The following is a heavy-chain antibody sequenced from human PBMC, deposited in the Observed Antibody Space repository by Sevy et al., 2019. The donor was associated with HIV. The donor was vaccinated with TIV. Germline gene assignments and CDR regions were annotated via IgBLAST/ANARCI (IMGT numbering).Heavy chain of an antibody. CDR2: VHFDGNGK. CDR3: VKDRCSDGGCPRGYFEH. Sequence: GGSLRLSCAASGFSFSSYGMHWVRQTLGKGLEWVAFVHFDGNGKWYADSGKGRFTISRDNSKSTIFLQMDSLRIEDTAIYYCVKDRCSDGGCPRGYFEHWGQGTLVTVSS. V-gene: IGHV3-30*02. J-gene: IGHJ4*02. D-gene: IGHD2-15*01. CDR1: GFSFSSYG.